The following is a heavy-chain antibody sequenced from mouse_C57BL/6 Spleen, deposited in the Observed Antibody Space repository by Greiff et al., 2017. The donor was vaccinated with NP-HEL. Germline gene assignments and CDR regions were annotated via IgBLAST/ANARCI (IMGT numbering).Heavy chain of an antibody. D-gene: IGHD1-2*01. CDR3: ARSGTLLRWYFDV. CDR1: GYTFTSYW. Sequence: QVQLQQSGAELVRPGSSVQLSCKASGYTFTSYWMDWVKQRPGQGLEWIGNIYPSDSETHYNQKFKDKATLTVDKSSSTAYMQLSSRTSEDSAVYYCARSGTLLRWYFDVWGTGTTVTVSS. V-gene: IGHV1-61*01. CDR2: IYPSDSET. J-gene: IGHJ1*03.